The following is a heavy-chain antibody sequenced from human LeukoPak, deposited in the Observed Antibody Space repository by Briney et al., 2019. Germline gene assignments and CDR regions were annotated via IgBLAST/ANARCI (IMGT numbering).Heavy chain of an antibody. CDR2: IYPGDSDT. Sequence: GESLKISCKGSGYSFTSYWIGWVRQMPEKGVEWMGIIYPGDSDTRYSPSFQGQVTISADKSISTAYLQWSSLKASDTAMYYCASGKVVVAALGAFDIWGQGTMVTVSS. V-gene: IGHV5-51*01. J-gene: IGHJ3*02. D-gene: IGHD2-15*01. CDR3: ASGKVVVAALGAFDI. CDR1: GYSFTSYW.